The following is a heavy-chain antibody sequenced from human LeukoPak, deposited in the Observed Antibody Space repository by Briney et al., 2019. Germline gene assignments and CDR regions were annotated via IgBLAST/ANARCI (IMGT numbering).Heavy chain of an antibody. D-gene: IGHD1-7*01. J-gene: IGHJ5*02. V-gene: IGHV1-69*13. CDR2: IIPIFGTA. CDR1: GGTFSSYA. CDR3: ARDLTGTTYNWFDP. Sequence: GASVKVSCKASGGTFSSYAISWVRQAPGQGLEWMGGIIPIFGTANYAQKFQGRVTITADESTSTANMELSSLRSEDTAVYYCARDLTGTTYNWFDPWGQGALVTVSS.